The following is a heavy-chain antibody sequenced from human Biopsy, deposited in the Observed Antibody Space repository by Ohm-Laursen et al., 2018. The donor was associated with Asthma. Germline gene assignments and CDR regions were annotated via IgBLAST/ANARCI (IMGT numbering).Heavy chain of an antibody. D-gene: IGHD5-18*01. J-gene: IGHJ5*02. CDR1: GGSISSDY. CDR3: ARGQGRGIQLWSLDP. V-gene: IGHV4-59*07. CDR2: IHNSGNT. Sequence: SDTLSLTCTVSGGSISSDYWSWLRQSPGKELEWIGDIHNSGNTNYNPSLKSRVTISLDTSKNHFSLRLSFVTAADTAVYFCARGQGRGIQLWSLDPWGQGILVTVSS.